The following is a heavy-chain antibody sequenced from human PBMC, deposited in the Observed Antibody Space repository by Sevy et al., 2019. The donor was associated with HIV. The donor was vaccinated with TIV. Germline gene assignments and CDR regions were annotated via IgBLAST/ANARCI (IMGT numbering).Heavy chain of an antibody. D-gene: IGHD3-3*01. CDR2: MSGRGGST. Sequence: GGSLRLSCAASGFTFGNYAMSWVRQAPGKGLEWVSGMSGRGGSTDYADSVKGRFTISRDNSKNTLYLQMNGLRAEDTAIYYCAKDVPDQSWYDDFWSGSPCFDYWGRGTLVTVSS. V-gene: IGHV3-23*01. CDR3: AKDVPDQSWYDDFWSGSPCFDY. J-gene: IGHJ4*02. CDR1: GFTFGNYA.